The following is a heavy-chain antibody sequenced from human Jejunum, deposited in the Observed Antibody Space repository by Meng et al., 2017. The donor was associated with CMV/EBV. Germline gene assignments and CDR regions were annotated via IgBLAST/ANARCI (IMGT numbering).Heavy chain of an antibody. Sequence: SVSSGNLWGWLRQPPGKSLEWLGSIYPGGSPSYTPSLRSRVTLSLDTPKNQISLKLASVTATDTAVYYCARDLGAIAVRLDVFDMWGPGTMVTVSS. CDR1: SVSSGNL. J-gene: IGHJ3*02. CDR2: IYPGGSP. D-gene: IGHD2-15*01. CDR3: ARDLGAIAVRLDVFDM. V-gene: IGHV4-38-2*02.